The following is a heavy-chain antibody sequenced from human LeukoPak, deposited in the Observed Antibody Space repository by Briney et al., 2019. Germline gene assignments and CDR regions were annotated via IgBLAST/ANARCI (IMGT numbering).Heavy chain of an antibody. D-gene: IGHD2-15*01. CDR3: ARDDCSGGSCYLVRGMDV. J-gene: IGHJ6*02. CDR1: GFTFSSYA. V-gene: IGHV3-30-3*01. Sequence: PGRSLRLSCAASGFTFSSYAMHWVRQAPGKGLEWVAVISYDGSNKYYADSVKGRFTISRDNSKNTLYLQMNSLRAEDTAVYYCARDDCSGGSCYLVRGMDVWGQGTTVIVSS. CDR2: ISYDGSNK.